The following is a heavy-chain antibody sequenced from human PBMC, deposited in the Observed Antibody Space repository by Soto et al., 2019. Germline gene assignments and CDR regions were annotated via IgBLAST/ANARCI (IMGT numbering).Heavy chain of an antibody. CDR3: ARVGKIVVVAGEVYYYYGVDV. CDR2: IYYSGST. Sequence: QVQLLESGPRLVKPSETLSLTCTVSGGSINSYYWSWIRQSPGKGLEWIGYIYYSGSTTYNPSLKSRVTMSVDTSKNQFSLRLSSVTAADTAVYFCARVGKIVVVAGEVYYYYGVDVWGQGTTVTVSS. V-gene: IGHV4-59*01. CDR1: GGSINSYY. D-gene: IGHD2-15*01. J-gene: IGHJ6*02.